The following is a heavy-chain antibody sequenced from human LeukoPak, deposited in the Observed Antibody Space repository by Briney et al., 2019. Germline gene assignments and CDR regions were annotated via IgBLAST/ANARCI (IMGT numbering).Heavy chain of an antibody. CDR1: GFTFSSYW. Sequence: GGSLRLSCAASGFTFSSYWMSWVRQAPGKGLEWVANIKQDGSEKYYVDSVKGRFTISRDNAKNSLYLQMNSLRAEDTAVYYCARGSLPYGVPFDYWGQGTLVTVSS. D-gene: IGHD4-17*01. V-gene: IGHV3-7*01. CDR3: ARGSLPYGVPFDY. J-gene: IGHJ4*02. CDR2: IKQDGSEK.